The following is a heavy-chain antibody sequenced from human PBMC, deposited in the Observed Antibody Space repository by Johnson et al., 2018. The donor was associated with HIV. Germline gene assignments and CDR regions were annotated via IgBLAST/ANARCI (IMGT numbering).Heavy chain of an antibody. CDR3: ARGQWLVPGAFDI. V-gene: IGHV3-48*02. D-gene: IGHD6-19*01. J-gene: IGHJ3*02. CDR1: GLSFSNFG. CDR2: ISSSGRTI. Sequence: MLLVESGGGVVQPGKSLTLSCVGSGLSFSNFGIHWVRQAPGKGPEWVSYISSSGRTIYYVDSVKGRFTISRDNTKNSLYLQMNSVRDDDTAVYYCARGQWLVPGAFDIWGQGTMVTVSS.